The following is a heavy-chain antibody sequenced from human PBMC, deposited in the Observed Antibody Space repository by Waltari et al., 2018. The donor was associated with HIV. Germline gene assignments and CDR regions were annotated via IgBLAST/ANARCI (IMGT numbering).Heavy chain of an antibody. CDR3: ARVATTETSQFYGMDV. CDR2: VNTYNGNT. CDR1: ASTFTGYG. V-gene: IGHV1-18*01. D-gene: IGHD2-2*01. J-gene: IGHJ6*02. Sequence: VQLVQSGTEVKKPGASVKASCKASASTFTGYGCIWVRQAPGQGLEWMGWVNTYNGNTNYAQKFQGRVSMTTDTSTSTAYMELRSLRSDDTAIYFCARVATTETSQFYGMDVWGQGTTVTVSS.